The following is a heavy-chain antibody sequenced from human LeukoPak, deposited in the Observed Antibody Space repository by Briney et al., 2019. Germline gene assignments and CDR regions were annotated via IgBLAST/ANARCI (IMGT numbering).Heavy chain of an antibody. D-gene: IGHD6-19*01. J-gene: IGHJ4*02. CDR1: GYTFTGYY. CDR2: INPNSGGT. Sequence: GASVKVSCKASGYTFTGYYMHWVRQAPGQGLEWVGWINPNSGGTNYAQKFQGRVTMTRDTSISTAYMELSRLRSDDTTVYYCARDGQWLVGLYYFDYWGQGTLVTVSS. CDR3: ARDGQWLVGLYYFDY. V-gene: IGHV1-2*02.